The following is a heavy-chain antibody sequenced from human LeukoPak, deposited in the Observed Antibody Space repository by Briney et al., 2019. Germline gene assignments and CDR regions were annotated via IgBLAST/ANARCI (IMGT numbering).Heavy chain of an antibody. CDR3: TTLKNLLCSSTSCPHYYYYYMDV. Sequence: GGSLRLSCVDSGLVSGFTFSKAWMTWVRQAPGKGLEWVGRIKLKTNGGTTEYAAPVKGRFTISRDDSKNTLYLQMNSLKTEDTAVYYCTTLKNLLCSSTSCPHYYYYYMDVWGKGTTVTVSS. CDR2: IKLKTNGGTT. CDR1: GLVSGFTFSKAW. V-gene: IGHV3-15*01. D-gene: IGHD2-2*01. J-gene: IGHJ6*03.